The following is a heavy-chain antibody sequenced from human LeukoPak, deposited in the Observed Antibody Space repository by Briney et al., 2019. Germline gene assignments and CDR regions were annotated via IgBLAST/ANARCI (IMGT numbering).Heavy chain of an antibody. CDR1: GYSFSDYY. D-gene: IGHD3-10*01. Sequence: ASVKVSCKASGYSFSDYYIYWVRQAPGQGLEWMGWINPNSGGTNYAQKFQGRVTMTRDTSISTAYMELSRLRSDDTAVYYCAREFLGKGYFDYWGQGTLVTVSS. CDR3: AREFLGKGYFDY. CDR2: INPNSGGT. V-gene: IGHV1-2*02. J-gene: IGHJ4*02.